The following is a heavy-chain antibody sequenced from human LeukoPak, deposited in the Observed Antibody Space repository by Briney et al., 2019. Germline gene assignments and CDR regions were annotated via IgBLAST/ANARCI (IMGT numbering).Heavy chain of an antibody. V-gene: IGHV1-46*01. CDR1: GYTFTSYY. Sequence: ASVKVSCKASGYTFTSYYMHWVRQAPGQGLEWMGIISPRGGSTSYAQKFQGRVTMTRDTSTSTVYMELSSLRSEDTAVYYCAREYRDSSGYNAFDIWGQGTMVTVSS. CDR2: ISPRGGST. CDR3: AREYRDSSGYNAFDI. J-gene: IGHJ3*02. D-gene: IGHD3-22*01.